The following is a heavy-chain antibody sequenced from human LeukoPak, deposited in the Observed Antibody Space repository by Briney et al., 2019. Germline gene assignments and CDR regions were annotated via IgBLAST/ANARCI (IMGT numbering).Heavy chain of an antibody. D-gene: IGHD3-3*01. J-gene: IGHJ5*02. CDR3: ARGPATIFGVVIINWFDP. CDR2: INPNSGGT. CDR1: GYTFTGYY. Sequence: GASVKVSCKASGYTFTGYYMHWVRQAPGQGLEWMGWINPNSGGTNYAQKFQGRVTMTRDTSISTAYMELSRLRSDDTAVYYCARGPATIFGVVIINWFDPWGQGTLDTVSS. V-gene: IGHV1-2*02.